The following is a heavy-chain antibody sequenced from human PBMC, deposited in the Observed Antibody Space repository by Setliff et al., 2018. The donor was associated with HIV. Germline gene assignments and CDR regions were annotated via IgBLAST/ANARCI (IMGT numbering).Heavy chain of an antibody. CDR2: ISSSSSTI. V-gene: IGHV3-48*04. CDR1: GFTFSSYA. J-gene: IGHJ3*02. D-gene: IGHD4-4*01. Sequence: PGGSLRLSCAASGFTFSSYAMSWVRQAPGKGLEWVSYISSSSSTIHYADSVKGRFTISRDNAKNSLYLQMISLRVEDTAIYYCASFPTITASQDVFDIWGHGTMVTVSS. CDR3: ASFPTITASQDVFDI.